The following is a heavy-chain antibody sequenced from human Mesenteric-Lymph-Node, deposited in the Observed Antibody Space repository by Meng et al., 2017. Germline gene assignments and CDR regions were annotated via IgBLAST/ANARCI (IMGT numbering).Heavy chain of an antibody. CDR2: IIPIFGTA. D-gene: IGHD3-22*01. Sequence: SVKVSCKASGGTFSSYDISWVRQAPGQGLEWMGGIIPIFGTANYAQKFQGRVTITTDESTSTAYMELSSLRSEDTAVYYCASSMVISPYYFDYWGQGTLVTVSS. J-gene: IGHJ4*02. CDR1: GGTFSSYD. CDR3: ASSMVISPYYFDY. V-gene: IGHV1-69*05.